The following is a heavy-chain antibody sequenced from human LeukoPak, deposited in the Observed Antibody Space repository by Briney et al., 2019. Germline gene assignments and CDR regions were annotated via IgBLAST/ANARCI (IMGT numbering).Heavy chain of an antibody. Sequence: GESLKISCKGSGYSITNYWIAWVRQMPGKVLEWMGIIYPADSDIRYSPSFQGQVTISADKSISTAYLQWSSLKASDTAMYYCARQEYCSGGSCYTWFDPWGQGTLFTVSS. J-gene: IGHJ5*02. CDR2: IYPADSDI. V-gene: IGHV5-51*01. D-gene: IGHD2-15*01. CDR3: ARQEYCSGGSCYTWFDP. CDR1: GYSITNYW.